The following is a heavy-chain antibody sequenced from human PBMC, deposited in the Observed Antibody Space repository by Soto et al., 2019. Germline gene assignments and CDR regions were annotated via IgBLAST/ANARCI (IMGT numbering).Heavy chain of an antibody. Sequence: GASVKVSCKASGYTFTSYAMHWVRQAPGQRLEWMGGIIPIFGTANYAQKFQGRVTITADESTSTAYMELRSLRSDDTAVYYCARSDIVVVPAEDYYYGMDVWGQGTTVTVSS. D-gene: IGHD2-2*01. V-gene: IGHV1-69*13. CDR3: ARSDIVVVPAEDYYYGMDV. CDR1: GYTFTSYA. J-gene: IGHJ6*02. CDR2: IIPIFGTA.